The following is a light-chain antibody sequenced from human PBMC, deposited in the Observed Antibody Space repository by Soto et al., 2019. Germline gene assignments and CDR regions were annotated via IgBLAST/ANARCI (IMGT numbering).Light chain of an antibody. CDR1: TSNLGSNF. CDR3: ASWDDSLSGVV. V-gene: IGLV1-47*01. CDR2: RNK. J-gene: IGLJ3*02. Sequence: SVLAQPPPASGTPGQRVTISCSGSTSNLGSNFIYWYQELPGAAPKLLISRNKQRPSGVPDRFSGSKSGTSASLAISGLRSEDEAVYHCASWDDSLSGVVFGGGTKVTVL.